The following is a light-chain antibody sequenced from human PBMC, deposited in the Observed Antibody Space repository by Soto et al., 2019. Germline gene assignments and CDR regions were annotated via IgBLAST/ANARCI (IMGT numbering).Light chain of an antibody. V-gene: IGKV1-5*03. CDR2: KPS. J-gene: IGKJ1*01. CDR1: QSISSW. Sequence: DIQMTQSPSTLSASVGDRVTITCRASQSISSWWAWYQQKPGKAPKLLIYKPSTIESGVPSRFSGSTSGSDFTLTISSLQPDDFATSYCQQYNGYGSWTFGQGTKVEIK. CDR3: QQYNGYGSWT.